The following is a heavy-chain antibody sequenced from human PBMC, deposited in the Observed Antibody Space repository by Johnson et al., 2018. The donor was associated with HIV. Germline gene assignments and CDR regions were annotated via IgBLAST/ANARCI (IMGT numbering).Heavy chain of an antibody. J-gene: IGHJ3*02. CDR1: GFTFSSYW. Sequence: VQLVESGGGLVQPGGSLRLSCAASGFTFSSYWMSWVRQAPGKGLEWVAVISYDGSNKYYADSVKGRFTISRDNSKNTLYLQMNSLRAEDTAVYYCARSGDYGAFDIWGQGTMVTVSS. D-gene: IGHD2-21*02. V-gene: IGHV3-30*03. CDR2: ISYDGSNK. CDR3: ARSGDYGAFDI.